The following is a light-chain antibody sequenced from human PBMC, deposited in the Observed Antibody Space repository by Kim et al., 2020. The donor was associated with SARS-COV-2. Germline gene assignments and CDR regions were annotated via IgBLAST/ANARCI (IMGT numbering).Light chain of an antibody. CDR2: SAF. V-gene: IGKV1-9*01. Sequence: ASVGDTVTITCRASQGISSNLAWYQQRPGKAPSLLSYSAFTLHSGVPSRFSGSGSGTDFTLTITSLQPEDFATYHCQQHHSFPLTFGGGTKVDIK. CDR1: QGISSN. J-gene: IGKJ4*01. CDR3: QQHHSFPLT.